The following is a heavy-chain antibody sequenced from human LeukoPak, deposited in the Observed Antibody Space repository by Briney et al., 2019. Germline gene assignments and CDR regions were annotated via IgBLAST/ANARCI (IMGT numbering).Heavy chain of an antibody. CDR2: IYYSGST. D-gene: IGHD3-3*01. J-gene: IGHJ2*01. CDR3: ARDLSYDFWSGSPRYFHL. Sequence: PSQTLSLTCTVSGGSISSGDYYWSWIRQPPGKGLEWIGYIYYSGSTYYNPSLKSRVTISVDTSKNQFSLKLSSVTAADTAVYYCARDLSYDFWSGSPRYFHLWGRGTLVTVSS. V-gene: IGHV4-30-4*08. CDR1: GGSISSGDYY.